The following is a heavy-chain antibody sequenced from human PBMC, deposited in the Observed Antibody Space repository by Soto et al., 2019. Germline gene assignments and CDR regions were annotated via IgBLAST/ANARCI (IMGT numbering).Heavy chain of an antibody. D-gene: IGHD6-13*01. V-gene: IGHV4-59*12. CDR2: MYNTGST. CDR1: GGSISGYY. Sequence: SETLSLTCTVSGGSISGYYWSWIRQPPGKGLEWIGYMYNTGSTVYNPSFKSRVTISVDTSKNQFSLKLSSVTAADTAVYYCARVYSHPSYSSSWQKFDYWGQGTLVTVSS. J-gene: IGHJ4*02. CDR3: ARVYSHPSYSSSWQKFDY.